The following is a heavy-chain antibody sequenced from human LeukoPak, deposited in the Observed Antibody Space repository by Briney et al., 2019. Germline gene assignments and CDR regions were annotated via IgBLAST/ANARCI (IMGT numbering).Heavy chain of an antibody. CDR3: ARDPGPRASAVDY. CDR2: IWYDGSNK. J-gene: IGHJ4*02. CDR1: GLTFSTYG. V-gene: IGHV3-33*08. Sequence: GKSRRLSCAASGLTFSTYGMHWVRQAPGKGLEWVAVIWYDGSNKYYADSVKGRFTISRDNSKNTLYLQMNSLRAEDTAVYYCARDPGPRASAVDYWGQGTLVTVSS.